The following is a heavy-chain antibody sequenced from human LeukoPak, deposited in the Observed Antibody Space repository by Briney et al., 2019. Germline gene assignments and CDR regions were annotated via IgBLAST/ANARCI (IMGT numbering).Heavy chain of an antibody. Sequence: GGSLRLSCAASGFTFSNAWMSWVRQAPGKGLGWVGRIKSKTDGGTTDYAAPVKGRFTISRDDSKNTLYLQMNSLKTEDTAVYYCTTDLFYDYVWGSYRTPDDYWGQGTLVTVSS. D-gene: IGHD3-16*02. CDR3: TTDLFYDYVWGSYRTPDDY. CDR1: GFTFSNAW. J-gene: IGHJ4*02. CDR2: IKSKTDGGTT. V-gene: IGHV3-15*01.